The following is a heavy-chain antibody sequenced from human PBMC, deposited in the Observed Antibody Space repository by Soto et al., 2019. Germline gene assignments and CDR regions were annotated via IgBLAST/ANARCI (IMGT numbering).Heavy chain of an antibody. D-gene: IGHD3-22*01. J-gene: IGHJ5*02. Sequence: PSETLSLTCAVSGGSISSSNWWSWVRQPPGKGLEWIGEIYHSGSTNYNPSLKSRVTISVDKSKNQFSLKLSSVTAADTAVYYCARGLVVVITTYRGNWFDPWGQGTLVTVSS. CDR3: ARGLVVVITTYRGNWFDP. CDR2: IYHSGST. CDR1: GGSISSSNW. V-gene: IGHV4-4*02.